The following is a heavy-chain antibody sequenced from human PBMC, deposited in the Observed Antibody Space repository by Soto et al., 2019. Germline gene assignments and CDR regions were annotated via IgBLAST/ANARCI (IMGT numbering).Heavy chain of an antibody. V-gene: IGHV3-74*01. J-gene: IGHJ6*04. Sequence: VQLVESGGGLVQPGGSLRLSCAASGFTFSSYWMQWVRQTPGKGLVWVGRITNDGKSAYYADSVKGRFTHARDNAKNRLYLQMNGLRGYDTSVFYCARDTWGGTDVGGEGDKVIVTS. D-gene: IGHD3-16*01. CDR2: ITNDGKSA. CDR1: GFTFSSYW. CDR3: ARDTWGGTDV.